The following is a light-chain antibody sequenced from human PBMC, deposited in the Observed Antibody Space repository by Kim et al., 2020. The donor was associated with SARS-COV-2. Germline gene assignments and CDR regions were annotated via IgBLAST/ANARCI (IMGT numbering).Light chain of an antibody. CDR3: QQYNDWPLT. Sequence: VSPGERATLSCRASQSVSSSLAWYLQKPGQAPRLLISGASTRAAGIPARFSGSGSGTEFTLSISSLQSEDFAVYYCQQYNDWPLTFGGGTKVDIK. CDR1: QSVSSS. CDR2: GAS. J-gene: IGKJ4*01. V-gene: IGKV3-15*01.